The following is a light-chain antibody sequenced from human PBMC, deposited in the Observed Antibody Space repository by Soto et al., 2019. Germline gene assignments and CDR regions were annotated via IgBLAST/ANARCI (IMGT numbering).Light chain of an antibody. CDR3: SSYASSSSLV. J-gene: IGLJ3*02. V-gene: IGLV1-44*01. CDR2: FNT. Sequence: QSVLTQPPSASGTPGQRVTFSCSGSGSNIGSNAVNWYQQLPGTAPKLLIYFNTQRPSGVPDRFSGSKSGTSASLAISGLQSEDEADYYCSSYASSSSLVFGGGTKLTVL. CDR1: GSNIGSNA.